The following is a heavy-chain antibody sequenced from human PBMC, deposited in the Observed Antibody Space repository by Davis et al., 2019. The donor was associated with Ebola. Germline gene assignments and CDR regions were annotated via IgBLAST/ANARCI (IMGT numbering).Heavy chain of an antibody. CDR3: ARDHETYYDILTGYSLLDY. Sequence: GESLKISCAASGFTFSTYAMSWVRQAPGKGLEWVSAISDNGGDIYYAGSVKGRFTISRDNSRNTLYLQMNNLRAEDTAVYYCARDHETYYDILTGYSLLDYWGQGTLVTVSS. D-gene: IGHD3-9*01. CDR2: ISDNGGDI. CDR1: GFTFSTYA. J-gene: IGHJ4*02. V-gene: IGHV3-23*01.